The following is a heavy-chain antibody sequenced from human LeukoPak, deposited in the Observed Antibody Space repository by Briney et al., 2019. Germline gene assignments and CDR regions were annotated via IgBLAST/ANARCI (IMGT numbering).Heavy chain of an antibody. Sequence: SETLSLTCTVSGGSISSYYWSWIRQPPGKGLEWIGEINHSGSTNYNPSLKSRVTISVDTSKNQFSLKLSSVTAADTAVYYCARQNLGPAPVKYWGQGTLVTVSS. J-gene: IGHJ4*02. V-gene: IGHV4-34*01. CDR2: INHSGST. CDR3: ARQNLGPAPVKY. CDR1: GGSISSYY.